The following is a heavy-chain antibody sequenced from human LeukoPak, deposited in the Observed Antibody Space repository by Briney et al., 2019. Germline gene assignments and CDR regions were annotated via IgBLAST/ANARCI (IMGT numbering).Heavy chain of an antibody. CDR3: ARQNDFRLDY. J-gene: IGHJ4*02. CDR2: IYPGVSDT. D-gene: IGHD3-3*01. CDR1: GYTFSSYW. V-gene: IGHV5-51*01. Sequence: GESLKISCKGSGYTFSSYWIGWVRQMPGKGLEWMGIIYPGVSDTRYSPSLQGQVTISVDTSIGTAYLQWSSLKASDTAIYYCARQNDFRLDYWGQGTLVTVSS.